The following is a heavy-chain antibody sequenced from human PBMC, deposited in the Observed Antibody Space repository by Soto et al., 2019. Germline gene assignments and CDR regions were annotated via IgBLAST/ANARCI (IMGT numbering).Heavy chain of an antibody. CDR2: ISSSSTTI. CDR3: ARGARVCSGPSCYYYYYGMDV. Sequence: PGGSLRLSCAVSGFTFSSYGMNWVRQAPGKGLEWVSHISSSSTTIYYADSVKGRFTISRDNAKNSLYLQMNSLRVEDTAVYYCARGARVCSGPSCYYYYYGMDVWGQGATVTVSS. V-gene: IGHV3-48*01. J-gene: IGHJ6*02. D-gene: IGHD2-15*01. CDR1: GFTFSSYG.